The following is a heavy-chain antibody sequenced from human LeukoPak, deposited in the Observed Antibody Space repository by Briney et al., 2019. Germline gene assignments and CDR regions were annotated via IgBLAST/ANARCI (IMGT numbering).Heavy chain of an antibody. CDR3: ARHTSHYFDSIGYYAFDI. V-gene: IGHV4-38-2*01. J-gene: IGHJ3*02. CDR1: GYSISSGFY. Sequence: SETLSLTCAVSGYSISSGFYWGWIRQPPGKGLEWIGSLLHSGSTYQNPFLKSRVTISDDTSMNQFSLKLSSVTAADTAVYYCARHTSHYFDSIGYYAFDIWGQGTMVSVS. D-gene: IGHD3-22*01. CDR2: LLHSGST.